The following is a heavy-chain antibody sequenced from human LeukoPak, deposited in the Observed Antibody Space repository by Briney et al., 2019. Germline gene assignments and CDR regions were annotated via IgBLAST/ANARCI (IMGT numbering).Heavy chain of an antibody. D-gene: IGHD2-15*01. J-gene: IGHJ5*02. Sequence: ASVKVSCKASGYTFTSYGISWVRQAPGQGLEWMGWISAYNGNTNYAQKLQGRVTMTTDTSTSTAYMELRSLRSDDTVVYNCARDGTVAVAATHNWFDPWGQGTLVTVSS. V-gene: IGHV1-18*01. CDR1: GYTFTSYG. CDR2: ISAYNGNT. CDR3: ARDGTVAVAATHNWFDP.